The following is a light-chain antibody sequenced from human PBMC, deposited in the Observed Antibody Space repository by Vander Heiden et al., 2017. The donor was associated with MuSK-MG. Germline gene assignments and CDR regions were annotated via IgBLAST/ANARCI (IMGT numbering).Light chain of an antibody. J-gene: IGKJ2*01. CDR2: AGS. V-gene: IGKV1-39*01. Sequence: EIQMTQAPSSLSASVGDTVTITCRASQSISRYLNWYQQKPGKSPKLLMYAGSILLSPVPSRLRGSASGTDFTLTITRLQPEEFATYYCQESDSIPYTFGQGTRLEIK. CDR1: QSISRY. CDR3: QESDSIPYT.